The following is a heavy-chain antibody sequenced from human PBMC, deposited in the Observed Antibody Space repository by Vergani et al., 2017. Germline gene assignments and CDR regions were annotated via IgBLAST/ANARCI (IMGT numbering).Heavy chain of an antibody. D-gene: IGHD2-2*01. Sequence: QVQLVESGGGVVQPGRSLRLSCAASGFTFSSYGMHWVRQAPGKGLEWVAVISYDGSNKYYADSVKGRFTISRDNSKNTLYLQMNSLRAEDTAVYYCAKDIVVVPAASTVTDDAFDIWGQGTMVTVSS. CDR1: GFTFSSYG. CDR2: ISYDGSNK. V-gene: IGHV3-30*18. CDR3: AKDIVVVPAASTVTDDAFDI. J-gene: IGHJ3*02.